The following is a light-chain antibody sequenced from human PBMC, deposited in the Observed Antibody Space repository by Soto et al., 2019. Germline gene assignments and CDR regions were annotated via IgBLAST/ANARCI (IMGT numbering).Light chain of an antibody. J-gene: IGKJ1*01. CDR1: QSVTSSY. Sequence: EVVLTQSPDTLSVSPGEGATLPCRASQSVTSSYLAWYQQKPGQAPRLLIYDASNRATGIPARFSGSGSGADFTLSISRLEPEDFAVYYCQQYGSSPPRTFGRGTKVDIK. V-gene: IGKV3-20*01. CDR2: DAS. CDR3: QQYGSSPPRT.